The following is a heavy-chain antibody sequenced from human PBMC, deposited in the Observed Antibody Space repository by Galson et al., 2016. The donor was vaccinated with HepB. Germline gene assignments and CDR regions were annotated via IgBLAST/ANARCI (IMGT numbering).Heavy chain of an antibody. CDR2: ISGDGRYT. CDR1: GRPPNDYA. D-gene: IGHD3-10*01. Sequence: SLRLSCAASGRPPNDYAMHWVRQVPGKGLECVSLISGDGRYTHYADSVKGRFSISRDNAKNSRSLQMHSLRAEDTAVYYCARDFRAVNRLKMDVWGQGTVVTVSS. CDR3: ARDFRAVNRLKMDV. V-gene: IGHV3-43*02. J-gene: IGHJ3*01.